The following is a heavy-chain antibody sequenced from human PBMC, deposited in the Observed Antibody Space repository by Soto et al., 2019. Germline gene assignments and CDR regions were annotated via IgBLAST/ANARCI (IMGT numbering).Heavy chain of an antibody. V-gene: IGHV2-26*01. CDR1: GFSLSNARMG. CDR3: ARPFRPGAGHWYFDL. Sequence: QVTLKESGPVLVKPTETLTLTCTVSGFSLSNARMGVSWIRQPPGKALEWLAHIFSNDEKSYSTSLKSRLTISKDTSKGQVVLTMTNMDPVDTATYYCARPFRPGAGHWYFDLWGRGTLVTVSS. CDR2: IFSNDEK. J-gene: IGHJ2*01. D-gene: IGHD6-19*01.